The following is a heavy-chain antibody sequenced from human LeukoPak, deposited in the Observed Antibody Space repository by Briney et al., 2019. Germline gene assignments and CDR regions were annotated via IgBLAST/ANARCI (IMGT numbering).Heavy chain of an antibody. CDR3: ARSYRQWLVDY. CDR1: GGSISSGGYS. J-gene: IGHJ4*02. CDR2: IYHSGST. D-gene: IGHD6-19*01. V-gene: IGHV4-30-2*01. Sequence: SETLSLTCAVSGGSISSGGYSWSWIRQPPGKGLEWIGYIYHSGSTNYNPSLKSRVTISVDTSKNQFSLKLSSVTAADTAVYYCARSYRQWLVDYWGQGTLVTVSS.